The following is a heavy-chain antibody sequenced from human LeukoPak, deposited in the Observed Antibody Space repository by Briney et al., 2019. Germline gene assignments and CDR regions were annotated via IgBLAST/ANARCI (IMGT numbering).Heavy chain of an antibody. J-gene: IGHJ4*02. D-gene: IGHD3-22*01. V-gene: IGHV3-7*01. CDR3: ARFKRDYYYDSSGYYYYFDY. CDR1: GFTVSSNY. CDR2: IKQDGSEK. Sequence: PGGSLRLSCAASGFTVSSNYMSWVRQAPGKGLEWVANIKQDGSEKYYVDSVKGRFTISRDNAKNSLYLQMNSLRAEDTAVYYCARFKRDYYYDSSGYYYYFDYWGQGTLVTVSS.